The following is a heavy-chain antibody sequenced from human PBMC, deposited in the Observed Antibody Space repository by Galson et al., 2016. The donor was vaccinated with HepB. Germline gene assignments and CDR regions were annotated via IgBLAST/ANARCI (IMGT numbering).Heavy chain of an antibody. CDR1: GFSFRTKG. CDR3: ARDSGQWQFGYLAS. J-gene: IGHJ5*02. CDR2: IWYDGSQK. V-gene: IGHV3-33*01. Sequence: SLRLSCAASGFSFRTKGMHWVRQAPGKGLEWLAVIWYDGSQKYYADSVKGRFTISRDNSKNTLALQMNNLRVEDTAVYYCARDSGQWQFGYLASWGQGTLVTVSS. D-gene: IGHD6-19*01.